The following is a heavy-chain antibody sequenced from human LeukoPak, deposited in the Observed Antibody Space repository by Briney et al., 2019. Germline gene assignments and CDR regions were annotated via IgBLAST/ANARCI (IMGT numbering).Heavy chain of an antibody. CDR1: GGSVSSYY. V-gene: IGHV4-59*08. J-gene: IGHJ4*02. CDR3: ARWTSRFGSFVY. Sequence: SETLSLTCTVSGGSVSSYYWSWIRQPPGKGLEWIGYIYYSGSTNYNPSLKSRVTMSIDTSKNQFFLKLRSVTAADTAVYYCARWTSRFGSFVYWGLGTLVSVSS. CDR2: IYYSGST. D-gene: IGHD3-10*01.